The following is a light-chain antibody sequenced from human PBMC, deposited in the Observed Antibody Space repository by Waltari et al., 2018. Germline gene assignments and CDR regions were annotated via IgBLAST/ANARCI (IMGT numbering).Light chain of an antibody. Sequence: QSVLTQPPSVSGAPGQRVTISCTGSSSNVGANYYVHWYQQLPGAAPKLLIYDISSRPSGVSDRFSGSKSGASASLAITGLQAEDEADYYCQSYDTSLSGSVFGGGTKVTVL. CDR2: DIS. J-gene: IGLJ2*01. CDR3: QSYDTSLSGSV. V-gene: IGLV1-40*01. CDR1: SSNVGANYY.